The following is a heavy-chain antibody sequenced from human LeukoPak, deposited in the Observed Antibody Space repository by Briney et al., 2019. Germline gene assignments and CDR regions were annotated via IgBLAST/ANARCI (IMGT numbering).Heavy chain of an antibody. CDR2: IIPIFGTA. D-gene: IGHD4-23*01. CDR3: ARDLGNYGGNSDGFDY. Sequence: SVKVSCKASGGTFSSYAISWVRQAPGQGLEWMGGIIPIFGTANYAQKFQGRVTITADESTSTAYMELSSLRSEDTAVYYCARDLGNYGGNSDGFDYWGQGTLVTVSS. V-gene: IGHV1-69*13. CDR1: GGTFSSYA. J-gene: IGHJ4*02.